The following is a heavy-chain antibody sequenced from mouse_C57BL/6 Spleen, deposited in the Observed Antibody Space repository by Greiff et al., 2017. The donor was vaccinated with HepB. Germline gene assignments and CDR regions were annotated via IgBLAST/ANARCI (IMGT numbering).Heavy chain of an antibody. Sequence: QVQLQQSGAELVKPGASVKISCKASGYAFSSYWMNWVKQRPGKGLEWIGQIYPGDGDTNYNGKFKGKATLTADKSSSTAYMQLSSLTSEDSAVYFCASPLITTDAMDYWGQGTSVTVSS. V-gene: IGHV1-80*01. J-gene: IGHJ4*01. D-gene: IGHD1-1*01. CDR1: GYAFSSYW. CDR3: ASPLITTDAMDY. CDR2: IYPGDGDT.